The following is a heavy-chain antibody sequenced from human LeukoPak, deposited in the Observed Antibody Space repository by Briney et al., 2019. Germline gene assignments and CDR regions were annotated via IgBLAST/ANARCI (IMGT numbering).Heavy chain of an antibody. Sequence: GGSLRLSCAASGFTFSSYAMSWVRPAPGKGQWWVSAVSGSGGSTYYADSVKGRFSISRDNSTNTLYLQMNSLRAEDTAVYYCAKSAGSFDDAFDIWGQGTIVTVSS. D-gene: IGHD3-10*01. CDR2: VSGSGGST. J-gene: IGHJ3*02. V-gene: IGHV3-23*01. CDR1: GFTFSSYA. CDR3: AKSAGSFDDAFDI.